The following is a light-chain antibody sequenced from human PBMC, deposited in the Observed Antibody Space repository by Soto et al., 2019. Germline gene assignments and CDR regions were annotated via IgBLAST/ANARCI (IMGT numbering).Light chain of an antibody. V-gene: IGKV3-15*01. CDR3: QRYNNWPLYT. Sequence: EIVMTQSPATLSVSQGERATLSCRASQSVSSNLAWYQQKPGQAPRLLIYGASTRATGIPARFSGSGSGTEFTFTISSRQSEDFAVYYCQRYNNWPLYTFGQGTKLEIK. J-gene: IGKJ2*01. CDR1: QSVSSN. CDR2: GAS.